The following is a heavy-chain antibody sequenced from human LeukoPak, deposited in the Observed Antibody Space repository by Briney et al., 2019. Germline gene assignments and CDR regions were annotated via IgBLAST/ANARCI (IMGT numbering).Heavy chain of an antibody. CDR2: IYPGDSDT. V-gene: IGHV5-51*01. J-gene: IGHJ4*02. D-gene: IGHD6-13*01. Sequence: GESLKISFKGPCYHFTSYWIGWVRPMPGKGPEWMGIIYPGDSDTRYSPSFQGQVTISADKSISTAYLQWSSLKASDTAMYYCARGGAAAGTGDYWGQGTLVTVSS. CDR3: ARGGAAAGTGDY. CDR1: CYHFTSYW.